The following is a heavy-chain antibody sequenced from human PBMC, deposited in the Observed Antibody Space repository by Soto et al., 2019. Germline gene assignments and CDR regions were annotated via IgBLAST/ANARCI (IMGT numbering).Heavy chain of an antibody. D-gene: IGHD2-21*01. Sequence: EVQLVESGGGLVKPGGSLRLSCAASGFTFSRHSMNWVRQAPGKGLEWVSCISGTGTFIYYSDSVKGRFTISRDDAKSSLYLQMNSRTAEDTAVYYCARGSVIDTGDALDIWGRGTMVTVS. CDR3: ARGSVIDTGDALDI. CDR2: ISGTGTFI. V-gene: IGHV3-21*06. J-gene: IGHJ3*02. CDR1: GFTFSRHS.